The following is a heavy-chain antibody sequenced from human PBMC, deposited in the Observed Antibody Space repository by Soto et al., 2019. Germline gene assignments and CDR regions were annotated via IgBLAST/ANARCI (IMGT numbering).Heavy chain of an antibody. CDR1: GFTFSSYS. D-gene: IGHD3-10*01. J-gene: IGHJ5*02. Sequence: HPGGSLRLSCAASGFTFSSYSMNWVRQAPGKGLERVSYISSSSSTIYYADSVKGRFTISRDNAKNSLYLQMNSLRDEDTAVYYCARRERPDYYGSGSYYNPPSPWGQGTLVTVSS. CDR3: ARRERPDYYGSGSYYNPPSP. V-gene: IGHV3-48*02. CDR2: ISSSSSTI.